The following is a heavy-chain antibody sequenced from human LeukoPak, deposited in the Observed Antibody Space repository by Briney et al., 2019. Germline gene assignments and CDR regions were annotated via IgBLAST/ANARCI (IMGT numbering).Heavy chain of an antibody. J-gene: IGHJ6*02. CDR3: ARDWGMDA. CDR1: GFTFSSYS. Sequence: GGSLRLSCAASGFTFSSYSMNWVRQVPGRGLEWVANIKQDGSEKYYVDSVKGRFTISRDNAKSTLYLQMNSLRAEDTALYYCARDWGMDAWGQGTTVTVSS. CDR2: IKQDGSEK. V-gene: IGHV3-7*05.